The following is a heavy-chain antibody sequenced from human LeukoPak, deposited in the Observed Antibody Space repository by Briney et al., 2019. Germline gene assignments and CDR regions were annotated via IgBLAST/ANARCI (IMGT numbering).Heavy chain of an antibody. Sequence: GGSLRLSCTASGFTFSDYYMSWIRQTPGKGLEWVSYISGSGSAIYYADSVKGRFTVSRDNAKNTLYLQMNSLRAEDTAVYYCARDLTYYDFWSGYHNYAFDIWGQGTMVTVSS. CDR1: GFTFSDYY. J-gene: IGHJ3*02. V-gene: IGHV3-11*04. CDR2: ISGSGSAI. CDR3: ARDLTYYDFWSGYHNYAFDI. D-gene: IGHD3-3*01.